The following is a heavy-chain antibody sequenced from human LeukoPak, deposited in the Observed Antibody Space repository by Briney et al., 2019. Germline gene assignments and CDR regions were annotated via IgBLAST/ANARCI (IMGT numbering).Heavy chain of an antibody. CDR2: ISGSGGST. V-gene: IGHV3-23*01. CDR3: AKDPIVPAATDYMDV. CDR1: GFTVSSNY. D-gene: IGHD2-2*01. Sequence: GGSLRLSCAASGFTVSSNYMSWVRQAPGKGLEWVSAISGSGGSTYYADSVKGRFTISRDNSKNTLYLQMNSLRAEDTAVYYCAKDPIVPAATDYMDVWGKGTTVTVSS. J-gene: IGHJ6*03.